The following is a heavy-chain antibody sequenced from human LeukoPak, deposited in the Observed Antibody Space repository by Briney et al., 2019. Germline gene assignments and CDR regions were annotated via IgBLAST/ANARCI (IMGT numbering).Heavy chain of an antibody. V-gene: IGHV3-33*01. CDR1: GFIFSTYG. D-gene: IGHD3-10*01. Sequence: GGSLRLSCAASGFIFSTYGMHWVRQAPGKGLEWVAVIWYDGSNKYYADSVKGRFTISRDNSKNTLYLQMNSLRAEDTAVYYCARAITMVRGVIEDHFDPWGQGTLVTVSS. J-gene: IGHJ5*02. CDR3: ARAITMVRGVIEDHFDP. CDR2: IWYDGSNK.